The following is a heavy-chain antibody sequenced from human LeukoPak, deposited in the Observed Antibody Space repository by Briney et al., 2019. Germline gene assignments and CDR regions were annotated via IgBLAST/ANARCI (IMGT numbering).Heavy chain of an antibody. D-gene: IGHD3-22*01. CDR3: ARRYDSSLYYYYYMDV. V-gene: IGHV4-59*08. CDR1: GGSISSYY. Sequence: SETLSLTCTVSGGSISSYYWSWIRQPPGKGLEWIGHIYYSGSTNYNPSLKSRVTISLDTSKNQFSLKLSSVTAADTAVYYCARRYDSSLYYYYYMDVWGKGTTVTVSS. J-gene: IGHJ6*03. CDR2: IYYSGST.